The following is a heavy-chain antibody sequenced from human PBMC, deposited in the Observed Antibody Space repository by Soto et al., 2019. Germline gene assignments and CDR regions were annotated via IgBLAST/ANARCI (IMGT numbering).Heavy chain of an antibody. CDR3: ARAGYSSSSEGANWFDP. CDR1: GGSISSGGYY. D-gene: IGHD6-6*01. V-gene: IGHV4-31*03. Sequence: PSETLSLTCTVSGGSISSGGYYWSWIRQHPGKGLEWIGYIYYSGSTYYNPSLKSRVTISVDTSKNQFSLNLSSVTAADTAVYYCARAGYSSSSEGANWFDPWGQGTLVTVSS. CDR2: IYYSGST. J-gene: IGHJ5*02.